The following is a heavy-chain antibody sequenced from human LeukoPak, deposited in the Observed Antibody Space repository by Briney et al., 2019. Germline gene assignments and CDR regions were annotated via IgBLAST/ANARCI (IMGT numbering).Heavy chain of an antibody. CDR3: ARDRKQHLAETNWFDP. D-gene: IGHD6-13*01. Sequence: ASLKVSCEASGYTFIRYGISWVRQAPGQRLEWMGWIIAYNGNTNYAQKLQGRVTMTTHTSTRTAYMELRSMRSDDTAVYYCARDRKQHLAETNWFDPWGQGTLVSVSS. J-gene: IGHJ5*02. CDR1: GYTFIRYG. V-gene: IGHV1-18*01. CDR2: IIAYNGNT.